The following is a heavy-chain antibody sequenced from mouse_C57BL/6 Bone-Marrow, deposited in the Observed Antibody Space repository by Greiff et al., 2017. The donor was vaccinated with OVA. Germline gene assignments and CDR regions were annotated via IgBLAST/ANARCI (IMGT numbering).Heavy chain of an antibody. Sequence: EVQLVESGEGLVKPGGSLKLSCAASGFTFRSYAMSWVRQTPEKRLAWVAYISSGGDYIYYADTVKGRFTISRDNARNTLYLQMSSLKSEDTAMYYCTRGLPLYAVDYWGQGTSVTVSS. J-gene: IGHJ4*01. V-gene: IGHV5-9-1*02. CDR3: TRGLPLYAVDY. D-gene: IGHD3-1*01. CDR2: ISSGGDYI. CDR1: GFTFRSYA.